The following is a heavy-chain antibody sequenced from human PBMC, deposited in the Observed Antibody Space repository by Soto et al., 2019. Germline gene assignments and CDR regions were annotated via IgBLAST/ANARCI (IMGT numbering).Heavy chain of an antibody. Sequence: SETLSLTCTVSGGSISGYYWSWIRQPPGERLEWIGYIYYTGSTNYNPSIRSRVNISIDTSKNQFSLKLSSVTAADTAVYYCARYPRLDYWGQGTLVTVSS. V-gene: IGHV4-59*08. CDR3: ARYPRLDY. J-gene: IGHJ4*02. CDR2: IYYTGST. CDR1: GGSISGYY.